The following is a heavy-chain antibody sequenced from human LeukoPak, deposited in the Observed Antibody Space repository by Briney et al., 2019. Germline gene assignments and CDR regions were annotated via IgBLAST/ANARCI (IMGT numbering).Heavy chain of an antibody. J-gene: IGHJ4*02. D-gene: IGHD3-9*01. CDR2: IGGSGGFTT. Sequence: GGSLRLSCAASGFTFSNFGMSWVRQAPGKGLEWVSAIGGSGGFTTYYSDSVKGRFTISRDNSKNTLYLQMYSLRAEDTAVYYCAKEDYDISRNLDYWGQGILVTVSS. CDR3: AKEDYDISRNLDY. CDR1: GFTFSNFG. V-gene: IGHV3-23*01.